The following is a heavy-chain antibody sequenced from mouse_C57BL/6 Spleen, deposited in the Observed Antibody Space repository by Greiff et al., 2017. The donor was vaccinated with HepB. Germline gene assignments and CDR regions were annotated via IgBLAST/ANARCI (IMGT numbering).Heavy chain of an antibody. CDR1: GYAFSSYW. CDR2: IYPGDGDT. CDR3: ARNYDYDVGGYAMDY. D-gene: IGHD2-4*01. J-gene: IGHJ4*01. Sequence: VQLQQSGAELVKPGASVKISCKASGYAFSSYWMNWVKQRPGKGLEWIGQIYPGDGDTNYNGKFKGKATLTADKSSSTAYMQLSSLTSEDSAVYFCARNYDYDVGGYAMDYWGQGTSVTVSS. V-gene: IGHV1-80*01.